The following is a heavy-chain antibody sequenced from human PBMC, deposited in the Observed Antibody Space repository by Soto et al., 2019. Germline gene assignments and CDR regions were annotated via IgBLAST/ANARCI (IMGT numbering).Heavy chain of an antibody. J-gene: IGHJ4*02. CDR3: ARSIADAGRNVPPEY. D-gene: IGHD6-13*01. Sequence: QVQLVASGGGLVKPGGSLRLSGAASGFTFSDYYMSWIRQAPGEGLEWVSYISSSGSTIYYADSVKGRFTSSRDNAKNSLERQRNSQRAEGTAVYYCARSIADAGRNVPPEYWGQGTLVTVSS. CDR2: ISSSGSTI. V-gene: IGHV3-11*01. CDR1: GFTFSDYY.